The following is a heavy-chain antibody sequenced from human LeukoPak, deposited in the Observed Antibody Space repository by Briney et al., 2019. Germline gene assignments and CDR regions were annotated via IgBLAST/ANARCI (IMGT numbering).Heavy chain of an antibody. Sequence: SVKVSCKASGYTFTSYGISWVRQAPGQGLDWMGWISAYNGNTNYAQRLQGRVTMTTDTSTSTAYMELRSLRSDDTAVYYCARDVRERYYDSSGYPDYWGQGTLVTVSS. CDR1: GYTFTSYG. CDR3: ARDVRERYYDSSGYPDY. CDR2: ISAYNGNT. V-gene: IGHV1-18*01. D-gene: IGHD3-22*01. J-gene: IGHJ4*02.